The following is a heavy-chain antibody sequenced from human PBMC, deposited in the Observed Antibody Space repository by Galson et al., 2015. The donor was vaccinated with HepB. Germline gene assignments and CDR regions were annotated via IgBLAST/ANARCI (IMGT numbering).Heavy chain of an antibody. J-gene: IGHJ2*01. D-gene: IGHD3-16*01. CDR1: VGPFSDYY. Sequence: ETLSPTCAVYVGPFSDYYWSWIRQPAGKGLEWIGEINHSGGTNCNPSLKSRVTISVDTSKNQFPLKLTSVTAADAGVYYCERGQGAATFRYFDLWGRGTPDTVSS. CDR3: ERGQGAATFRYFDL. V-gene: IGHV4-34*01. CDR2: INHSGGT.